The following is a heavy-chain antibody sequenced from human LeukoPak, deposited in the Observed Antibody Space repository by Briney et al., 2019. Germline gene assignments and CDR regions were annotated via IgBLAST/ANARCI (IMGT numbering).Heavy chain of an antibody. CDR2: IYSGGST. V-gene: IGHV3-66*02. CDR1: GFTVSSNY. J-gene: IGHJ3*02. D-gene: IGHD2/OR15-2a*01. CDR3: ARVRQVLIGDAFDI. Sequence: PGGSLRLSCAASGFTVSSNYMSWVRQAPGKGLEWVSVIYSGGSTYYADSVKGRFTISRDNSKNTLYLQMNSLRAEDTAVYYCARVRQVLIGDAFDIWAKGQWSPSLQ.